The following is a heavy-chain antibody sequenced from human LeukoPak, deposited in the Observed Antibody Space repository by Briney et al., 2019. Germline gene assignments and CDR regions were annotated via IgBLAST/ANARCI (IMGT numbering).Heavy chain of an antibody. CDR3: ARAIYDSSGYYYLRSFDY. CDR1: VGSISSGGYY. D-gene: IGHD3-22*01. V-gene: IGHV4-30-2*01. Sequence: SETLSLTCTVSVGSISSGGYYWSWIRQPPGKGLEWIGYIYHSGSTYYNPSLKSRVTISVDRSKNQFSLKLSSVTAADTAVYYCARAIYDSSGYYYLRSFDYWGQGTLVTVSS. J-gene: IGHJ4*02. CDR2: IYHSGST.